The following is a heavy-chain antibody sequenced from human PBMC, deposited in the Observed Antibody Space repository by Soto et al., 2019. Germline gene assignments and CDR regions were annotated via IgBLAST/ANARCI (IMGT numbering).Heavy chain of an antibody. Sequence: GASVKVSCKASGYTFTSYGISWVRQAPGQGLEWMGWISAYNGNTNYAQNFQGRVTMTTDTSTSTAYMELRSLRSDDTAVCYCARDQALLYYYYMDVWGKGTTVTSP. CDR3: ARDQALLYYYYMDV. J-gene: IGHJ6*03. CDR2: ISAYNGNT. V-gene: IGHV1-18*01. CDR1: GYTFTSYG. D-gene: IGHD1-26*01.